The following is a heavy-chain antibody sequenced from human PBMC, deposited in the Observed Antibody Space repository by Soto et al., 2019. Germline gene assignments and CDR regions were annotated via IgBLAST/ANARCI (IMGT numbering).Heavy chain of an antibody. CDR1: GFTFTSYG. Sequence: QAHLVESGGGVAQPGXXLRLSCAASGFTFTSYGMYWVRQAPGTRLEWVAVISYDGGLQHYADSVKGRFTISRDNSKNMVLLQMNSLRAQDTAVYYCVSDRGYGHATVPYSWGQGTLVSVSS. V-gene: IGHV3-30*03. CDR2: ISYDGGLQ. J-gene: IGHJ4*02. CDR3: VSDRGYGHATVPYS. D-gene: IGHD5-18*01.